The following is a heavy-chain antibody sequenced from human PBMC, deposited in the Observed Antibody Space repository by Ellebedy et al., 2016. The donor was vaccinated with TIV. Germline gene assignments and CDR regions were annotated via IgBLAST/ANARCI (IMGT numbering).Heavy chain of an antibody. D-gene: IGHD2-15*01. Sequence: GESLKISCEASGFSFRSYWMSWVRQAPGKGLEWVGLIRNRANGGTRDYAASVKGRFTISIDDSENVAYLQMNSLKTEDTALYYCTRGVLLNLPWAFHIWGQGTMVTVSS. J-gene: IGHJ3*02. CDR2: IRNRANGGTR. CDR3: TRGVLLNLPWAFHI. V-gene: IGHV3-49*04. CDR1: GFSFRSYW.